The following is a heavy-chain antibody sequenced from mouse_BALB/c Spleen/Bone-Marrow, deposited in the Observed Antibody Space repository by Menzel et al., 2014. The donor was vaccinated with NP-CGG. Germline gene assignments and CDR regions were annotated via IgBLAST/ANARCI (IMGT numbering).Heavy chain of an antibody. D-gene: IGHD2-1*01. CDR2: INPSNGRT. CDR1: GYTYTSYW. Sequence: QVQLKQSGAELVKPGASVKLSCKASGYTYTSYWMHWVKQRPGQGLEWIGEINPSNGRTNYNEKFKSKATLTVDKSSSSAYMQLSSLTSEDAAVYYCAGCCYGNDFDYWGQGTTLTVSS. J-gene: IGHJ2*01. V-gene: IGHV1S81*02. CDR3: AGCCYGNDFDY.